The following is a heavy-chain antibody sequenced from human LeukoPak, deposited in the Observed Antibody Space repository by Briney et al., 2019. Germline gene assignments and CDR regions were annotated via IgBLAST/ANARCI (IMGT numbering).Heavy chain of an antibody. CDR3: ARGGAVAANRFDP. J-gene: IGHJ5*02. Sequence: GGSLRFSCAASGFTFSDYYMSWIRQAPGKGLEWVSYISSSGSTIYYADSVKGRFTISRDNAKNSLYLQMNSLRAEGTAVYYCARGGAVAANRFDPWGQGTLVTVSS. CDR1: GFTFSDYY. V-gene: IGHV3-11*01. D-gene: IGHD1-26*01. CDR2: ISSSGSTI.